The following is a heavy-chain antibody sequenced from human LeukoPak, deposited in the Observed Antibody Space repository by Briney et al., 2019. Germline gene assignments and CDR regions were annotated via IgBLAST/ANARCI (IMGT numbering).Heavy chain of an antibody. J-gene: IGHJ4*02. V-gene: IGHV4-61*08. CDR1: GNSISSGDNY. Sequence: SETLSLTCTVSGNSISSGDNYWSWIRQPPGKGLEWIGYISYSGSTKYNPSLNSRVTMSVDTSKNQFSLNLSSVTAADTAVYYCARGGYNIWEYYFDYWGQGILVTVSS. CDR3: ARGGYNIWEYYFDY. CDR2: ISYSGST. D-gene: IGHD5-24*01.